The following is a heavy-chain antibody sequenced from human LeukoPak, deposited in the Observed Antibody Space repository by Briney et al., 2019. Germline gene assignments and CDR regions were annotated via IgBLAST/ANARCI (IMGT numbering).Heavy chain of an antibody. CDR1: GFTFRSCE. Sequence: GGSLRLSCAASGFTFRSCEMNWVRRAPGKGLEGVSYISSSGSTIYYADSVKGRFTISRDNAKNSLYLKMNSLRAEDTAVYYCAELGITMIGGVWGKGTTVTISS. V-gene: IGHV3-48*03. CDR3: AELGITMIGGV. J-gene: IGHJ6*04. CDR2: ISSSGSTI. D-gene: IGHD3-10*02.